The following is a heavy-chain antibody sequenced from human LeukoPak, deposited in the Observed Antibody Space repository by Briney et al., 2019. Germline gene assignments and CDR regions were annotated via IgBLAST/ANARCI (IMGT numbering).Heavy chain of an antibody. CDR3: AKDDSSWYGDSFDY. J-gene: IGHJ4*02. D-gene: IGHD6-13*01. V-gene: IGHV3-23*01. Sequence: GGSLRLSCAASGFTFSDYYMSWIRQAPGKGLEWVSAISGSGGSTYYADSVKGRFTISRDNSKNTLYLQMNSLRAEDTAVYYCAKDDSSWYGDSFDYWGQGTLVTVSS. CDR2: ISGSGGST. CDR1: GFTFSDYY.